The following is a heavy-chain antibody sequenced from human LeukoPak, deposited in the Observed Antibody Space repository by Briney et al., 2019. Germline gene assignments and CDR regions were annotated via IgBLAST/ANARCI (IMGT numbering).Heavy chain of an antibody. Sequence: GRSLRLSCAASGFTFSSDSMNWVRQAPGKGLEWVSSISSSSSYIYYADSVKGRFTISRDNAKNSLYLQMNSLRAEDTAVYYCARDQGRRDYFDYWGQGTLVTVSS. CDR1: GFTFSSDS. J-gene: IGHJ4*02. V-gene: IGHV3-21*01. CDR2: ISSSSSYI. CDR3: ARDQGRRDYFDY.